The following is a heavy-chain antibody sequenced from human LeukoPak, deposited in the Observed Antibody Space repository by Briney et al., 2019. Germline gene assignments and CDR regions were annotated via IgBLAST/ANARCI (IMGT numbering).Heavy chain of an antibody. Sequence: GGSLRLSCAASGFTFSSYAVHWVRQAPGKGLEWVAFISHDGSNKYYADSVKGRFTISRDDSKNTLYLQMNSLRAEDTAIYYCAKSEGAKIEYWGQGILVTVSS. D-gene: IGHD3-16*01. V-gene: IGHV3-30*04. CDR3: AKSEGAKIEY. J-gene: IGHJ4*02. CDR1: GFTFSSYA. CDR2: ISHDGSNK.